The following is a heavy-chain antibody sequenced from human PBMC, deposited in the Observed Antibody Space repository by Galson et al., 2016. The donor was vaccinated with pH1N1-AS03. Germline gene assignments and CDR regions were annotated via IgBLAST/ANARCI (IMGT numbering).Heavy chain of an antibody. CDR2: IYPDDSDT. CDR1: GYSFSTYW. V-gene: IGHV5-51*01. J-gene: IGHJ4*02. D-gene: IGHD6-6*01. Sequence: QSGAEVKKPGESLRISCKGSGYSFSTYWIGWVRQMPGKGLEWMGIIYPDDSDTRYSPSFHGQVTISADKSISTAYLQWSSLTASDTAMYYCAKSRYSSSPSSGFDYWGQGTLVTVSS. CDR3: AKSRYSSSPSSGFDY.